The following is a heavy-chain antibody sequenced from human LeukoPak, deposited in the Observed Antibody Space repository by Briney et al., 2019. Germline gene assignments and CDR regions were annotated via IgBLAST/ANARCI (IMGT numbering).Heavy chain of an antibody. CDR3: AGTPPHQLRNYMDV. Sequence: AASVKVSCKASGYTFTGYYMHWVRQAPGQGLEWMGWINPNSGGTNYAQKFQGRVTMTRDTSISTAYMELSRLRSGDTAVYYCAGTPPHQLRNYMDVWGKGTTVTVSS. V-gene: IGHV1-2*02. D-gene: IGHD2-2*01. CDR1: GYTFTGYY. J-gene: IGHJ6*03. CDR2: INPNSGGT.